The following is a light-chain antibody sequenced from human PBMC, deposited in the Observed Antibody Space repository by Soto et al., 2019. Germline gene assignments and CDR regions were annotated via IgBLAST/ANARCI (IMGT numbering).Light chain of an antibody. CDR3: QQYGSSAWT. CDR2: GTY. V-gene: IGKV3-20*01. CDR1: QSVSSSY. J-gene: IGKJ1*01. Sequence: EIVLTQSPGTLSLSPGERATLSCRASQSVSSSYLAWYQQKPGQAPRLLIYGTYSRATAIPDRFSCSGSGTAFTLTISRLEPEDFAVYYWQQYGSSAWTFGQGTKVEIK.